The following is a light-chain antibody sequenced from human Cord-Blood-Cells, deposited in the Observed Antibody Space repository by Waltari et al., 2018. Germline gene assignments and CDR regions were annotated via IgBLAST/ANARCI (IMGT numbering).Light chain of an antibody. CDR3: SSYTSSSTLV. J-gene: IGLJ2*01. Sequence: QSALTQPASVSGSPGQSITISCTGTSSDVGGYNYVSWYQQHPGKAPKLMIYDVSKRPSGVSNRFHGSRSGNTASLTISGLQAEDEADYYCSSYTSSSTLVFGGGTKLTVL. CDR2: DVS. V-gene: IGLV2-14*01. CDR1: SSDVGGYNY.